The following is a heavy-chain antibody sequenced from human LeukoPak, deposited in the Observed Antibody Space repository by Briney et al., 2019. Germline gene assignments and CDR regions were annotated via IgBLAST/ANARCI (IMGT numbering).Heavy chain of an antibody. CDR1: GGTFSSYA. CDR3: ASMVVAATKRAGYFDY. V-gene: IGHV1-69*05. Sequence: SVKVSCKASGGTFSSYAISWLRQAPGQRLEWMGGIIPIFGTANYAQKFQGRVTITTDESTSTAYMELSSLRSEDTAVYYCASMVVAATKRAGYFDYWGQGTLVTVSS. D-gene: IGHD2-15*01. CDR2: IIPIFGTA. J-gene: IGHJ4*02.